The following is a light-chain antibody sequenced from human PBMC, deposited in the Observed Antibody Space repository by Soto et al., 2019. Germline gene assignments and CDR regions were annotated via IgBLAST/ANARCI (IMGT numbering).Light chain of an antibody. CDR2: DVS. Sequence: SALAQPASVSGSPGQSMTISCTGTSSDVGGYNYVSWYQQHPGKAPKLMIYDVSNRPSGVSNRFSGSKSGNTASLTISGLQAEDEADYYCSSYTSSSTRVFGTGTRSPS. J-gene: IGLJ1*01. CDR1: SSDVGGYNY. CDR3: SSYTSSSTRV. V-gene: IGLV2-14*01.